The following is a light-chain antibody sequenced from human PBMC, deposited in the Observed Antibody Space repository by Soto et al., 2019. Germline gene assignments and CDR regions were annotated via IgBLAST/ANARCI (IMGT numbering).Light chain of an antibody. J-gene: IGLJ1*01. CDR3: SSYTSSHTRV. V-gene: IGLV2-14*01. Sequence: QSVLTQPASVSGSPGQSITISCTGTSSDVGGYDFVSWYQHHPGKAPKLMIYDVNNWPSGLSDRFSGSKSGNTASLTISGLQTEDEADYYCSSYTSSHTRVFGTGTKLTVL. CDR1: SSDVGGYDF. CDR2: DVN.